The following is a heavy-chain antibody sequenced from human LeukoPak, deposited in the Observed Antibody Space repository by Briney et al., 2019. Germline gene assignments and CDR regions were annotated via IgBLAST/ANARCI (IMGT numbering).Heavy chain of an antibody. CDR3: AKDWSGVDYRDY. Sequence: GGSLRLSCAASGFTFSSYAMSWVRQAPGKGLEWVSYISSSGSTIYYADSVKGRFTISRDNAKNSLYLQMNSLRAEDTAVYYCAKDWSGVDYRDYWGQGTLVTVSS. D-gene: IGHD4-11*01. J-gene: IGHJ4*02. CDR2: ISSSGSTI. CDR1: GFTFSSYA. V-gene: IGHV3-48*04.